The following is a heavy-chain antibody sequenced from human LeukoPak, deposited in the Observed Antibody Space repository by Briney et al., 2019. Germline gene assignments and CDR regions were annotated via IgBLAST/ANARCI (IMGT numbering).Heavy chain of an antibody. Sequence: QAGGSLRLSCAASGFTFSSYEVNWVRQAPGKGLEWVSYISSSGRTKYYADSVKGRFTISRDNAKNSLYLQMNSLRAEDTAVYYCARGKWEPLDYWGQGTLVTVSS. CDR3: ARGKWEPLDY. CDR2: ISSSGRTK. D-gene: IGHD1-26*01. J-gene: IGHJ4*02. V-gene: IGHV3-48*03. CDR1: GFTFSSYE.